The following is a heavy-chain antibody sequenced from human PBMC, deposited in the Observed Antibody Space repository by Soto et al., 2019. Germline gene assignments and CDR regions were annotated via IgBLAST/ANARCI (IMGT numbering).Heavy chain of an antibody. V-gene: IGHV4-30-2*01. Sequence: SETLSLTCAVSGGSISSGGYSWSWVRQPPGKGLEWIGYIYHSGSTYYNPSPKSRVTISVDRSKNQFSLKLSSVTAADTAVYYCARVPSPWGQGTLVTVSS. CDR2: IYHSGST. J-gene: IGHJ5*02. CDR1: GGSISSGGYS. CDR3: ARVPSP.